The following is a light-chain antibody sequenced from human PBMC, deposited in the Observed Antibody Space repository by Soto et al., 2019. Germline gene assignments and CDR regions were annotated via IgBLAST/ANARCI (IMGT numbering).Light chain of an antibody. CDR1: QSISSSY. CDR2: DAS. Sequence: EIVLTQSPGTLSLSPGERVTLSCRASQSISSSYLAWYQQKPGQAPRLLIYDASNRATGIPDRFSGSGSGTDFTLTISRLEPEDFAVYYCQQYGSSSWTFGQGTKVEIK. V-gene: IGKV3-20*01. J-gene: IGKJ1*01. CDR3: QQYGSSSWT.